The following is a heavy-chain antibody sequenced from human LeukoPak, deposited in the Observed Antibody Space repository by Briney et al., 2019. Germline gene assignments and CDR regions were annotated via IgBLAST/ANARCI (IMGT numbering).Heavy chain of an antibody. Sequence: PGGSLRLSCAASGFTFAGYAMTWVRQAPGKGLEWVSAISTTGGTTYYADSVKGRFTISRDNSKNTLYLQMNSLRAEDTAVYYCAKRERVGTTIGHWGQGTLVTVSS. CDR2: ISTTGGTT. CDR3: AKRERVGTTIGH. CDR1: GFTFAGYA. D-gene: IGHD1-26*01. J-gene: IGHJ4*02. V-gene: IGHV3-23*01.